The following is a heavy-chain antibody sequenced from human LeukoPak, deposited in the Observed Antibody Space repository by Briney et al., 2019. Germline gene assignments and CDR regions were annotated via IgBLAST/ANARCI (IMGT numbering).Heavy chain of an antibody. V-gene: IGHV4-59*01. Sequence: SETLSLTCTVSGGSISSYYWSWVRQPPGKGLEWVGYIYYSGSTNYNPSLKSRVTISVDASKNQFSLKLSPITAADAAVYCCARSRPPDYWGQGTLVTVSS. CDR1: GGSISSYY. CDR3: ARSRPPDY. CDR2: IYYSGST. J-gene: IGHJ4*02.